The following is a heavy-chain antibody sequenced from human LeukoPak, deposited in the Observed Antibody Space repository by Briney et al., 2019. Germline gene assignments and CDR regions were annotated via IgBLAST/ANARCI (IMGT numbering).Heavy chain of an antibody. V-gene: IGHV1-2*02. J-gene: IGHJ6*03. CDR2: INPNSGGT. Sequence: ASVKVSCKASGYTSSSHDIYWVRQAPGQGLEWMGWINPNSGGTNYAQKFQGRVTMTRDTSISTAYMELSRLRSDDTAVYYCAQDRDYYYYYMDVWGKGTTVTVSS. CDR1: GYTSSSHD. D-gene: IGHD2-15*01. CDR3: AQDRDYYYYYMDV.